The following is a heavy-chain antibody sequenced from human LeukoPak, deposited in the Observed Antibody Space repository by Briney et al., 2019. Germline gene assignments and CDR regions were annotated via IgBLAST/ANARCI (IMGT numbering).Heavy chain of an antibody. D-gene: IGHD4-17*01. Sequence: GGSLRLSCSASGFTISNSAMHWVRQAPGKGLEWVALIPSDGSYTYYADSVKGRFTISRDNSKNTLSLQMNSVRPDDTAVYYCAKDRYGDYGPFDNWGQGTMVTVSS. CDR1: GFTISNSA. CDR3: AKDRYGDYGPFDN. CDR2: IPSDGSYT. V-gene: IGHV3-30*04. J-gene: IGHJ3*02.